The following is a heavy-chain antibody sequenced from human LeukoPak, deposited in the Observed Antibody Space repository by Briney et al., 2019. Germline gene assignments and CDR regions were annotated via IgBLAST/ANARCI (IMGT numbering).Heavy chain of an antibody. CDR2: INPNSGGT. V-gene: IGHV1-2*02. CDR3: ARDLTGTVWLGYYYGMDV. J-gene: IGHJ6*02. Sequence: GASVKVSCKASGYTFTGYYMHWVRQAPGQGLEWMGWINPNSGGTNYAQKFQGRVTMTRDTSISTAYMELSRLRSDDTAVYYCARDLTGTVWLGYYYGMDVWGQGTTVTVSS. D-gene: IGHD5-12*01. CDR1: GYTFTGYY.